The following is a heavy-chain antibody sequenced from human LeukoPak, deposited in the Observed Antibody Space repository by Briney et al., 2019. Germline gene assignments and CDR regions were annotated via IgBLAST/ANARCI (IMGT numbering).Heavy chain of an antibody. J-gene: IGHJ4*02. CDR3: ARDRGYGDYEQYFDY. CDR1: GFTFSSYS. V-gene: IGHV3-21*01. CDR2: ISSSRSYI. Sequence: GGSLRLSCAASGFTFSSYSMNWVRQAPGKGLEWVSSISSSRSYIYYADSVKGRFTISRDNDKISLYLQMNSLRAEDTAVYYCARDRGYGDYEQYFDYWGQGTLVTVSS. D-gene: IGHD4-17*01.